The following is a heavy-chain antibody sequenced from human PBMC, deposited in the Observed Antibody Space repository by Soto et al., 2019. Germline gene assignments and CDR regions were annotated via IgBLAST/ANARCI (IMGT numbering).Heavy chain of an antibody. CDR1: EFTFSSYA. CDR2: LSSSGVST. Sequence: EVQLLESGGGLVQPGGSLRLSCAASEFTFSSYAMAWVRQAPGKGLEWVSSLSSSGVSTNYADSVKGRLIISGDNSKNAVYLLMYSLRAEYTAVYYCAKVLKTPRSNWTVGLDSWGQGTLVTVSS. V-gene: IGHV3-23*01. D-gene: IGHD1-20*01. CDR3: AKVLKTPRSNWTVGLDS. J-gene: IGHJ4*02.